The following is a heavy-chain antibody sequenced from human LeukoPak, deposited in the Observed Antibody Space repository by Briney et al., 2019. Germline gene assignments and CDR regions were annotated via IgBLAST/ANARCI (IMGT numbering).Heavy chain of an antibody. D-gene: IGHD3-10*01. CDR2: INTNTGNP. CDR3: ARPMLRGVDGFHF. V-gene: IGHV7-4-1*02. J-gene: IGHJ4*02. Sequence: ASVKVSCKASGYTFTTYAMNWVRQAPGQGFEWMGWINTNTGNPTCAQGFTGRFVFSLDTSVSTAYLQISSLKAEDTAVYYCARPMLRGVDGFHFWGQGTLVTVSS. CDR1: GYTFTTYA.